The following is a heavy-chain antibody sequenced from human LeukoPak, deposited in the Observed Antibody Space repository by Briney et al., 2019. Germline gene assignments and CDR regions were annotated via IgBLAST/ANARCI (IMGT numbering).Heavy chain of an antibody. CDR1: GYTFTSYY. CDR2: INPSGSIT. CDR3: ARDGPMAAAGTGY. V-gene: IGHV1-46*01. J-gene: IGHJ4*02. Sequence: ASVKVSCKASGYTFTSYYMHWVRQAPGQGLEWMGVINPSGSITSYAQKFQGRVTMTRDTSTSTVYMELSSLRSEDTAVYYCARDGPMAAAGTGYWGQGTLVTVSS. D-gene: IGHD6-13*01.